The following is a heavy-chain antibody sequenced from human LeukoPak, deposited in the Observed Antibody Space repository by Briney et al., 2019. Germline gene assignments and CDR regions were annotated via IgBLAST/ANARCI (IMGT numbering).Heavy chain of an antibody. J-gene: IGHJ4*02. CDR2: IRYDGSNK. CDR1: GFTFGSYG. CDR3: AKVGFGELSWIDY. V-gene: IGHV3-30*02. D-gene: IGHD3-10*01. Sequence: GGSLRLSCAASGFTFGSYGMHWVRQAPGKGLEWVAFIRYDGSNKYYADSVKGRFTISRDNSKNKLYLQMNSLRAEDTAVYYCAKVGFGELSWIDYWGQGTLVTVSS.